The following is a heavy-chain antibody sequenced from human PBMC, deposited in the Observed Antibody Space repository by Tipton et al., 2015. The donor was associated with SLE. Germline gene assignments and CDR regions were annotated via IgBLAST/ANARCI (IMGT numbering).Heavy chain of an antibody. D-gene: IGHD6-13*01. CDR1: GGSFSGYY. CDR2: INHSGST. Sequence: TLSLTCAVYGGSFSGYYWSWIRQPPGKGLEWIGEINHSGSTNYNPSLKSRVTISVDTPKNQFSLKLSSVTAADTAVYYCARGPYSPYIWGQGTMVTVSS. V-gene: IGHV4-34*01. CDR3: ARGPYSPYI. J-gene: IGHJ3*02.